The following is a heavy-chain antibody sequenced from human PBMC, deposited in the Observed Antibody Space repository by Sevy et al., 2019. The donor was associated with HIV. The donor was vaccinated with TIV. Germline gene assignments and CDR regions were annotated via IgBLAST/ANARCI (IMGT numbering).Heavy chain of an antibody. CDR1: GLNFRDHA. J-gene: IGHJ4*02. Sequence: QLGGSLRLSCTTSGLNFRDHAMNWFRQAPGKGPEWVGFIRSNSYGGTTEYAASVKGRFTISRDDSKSIAYLQLNSLRTEDTAVYYCSSRISVIQGVLPLWGQGTLVTVSS. CDR2: IRSNSYGGTT. D-gene: IGHD3-10*01. CDR3: SSRISVIQGVLPL. V-gene: IGHV3-49*03.